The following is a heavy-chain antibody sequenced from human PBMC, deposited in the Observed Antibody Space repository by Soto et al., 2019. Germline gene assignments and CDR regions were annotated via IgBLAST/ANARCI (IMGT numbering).Heavy chain of an antibody. Sequence: SGGSLRLSCAASGFTFSSYEMNWVRQAPGKGLEWVSYISSSGSTIYYADSVKGRFTISRDNAKNSLYLQMNSLRAEDTAVYYCARGKYQLLDVGAGMDVWGQGTTVTVSS. CDR3: ARGKYQLLDVGAGMDV. D-gene: IGHD2-2*01. CDR2: ISSSGSTI. V-gene: IGHV3-48*03. CDR1: GFTFSSYE. J-gene: IGHJ6*02.